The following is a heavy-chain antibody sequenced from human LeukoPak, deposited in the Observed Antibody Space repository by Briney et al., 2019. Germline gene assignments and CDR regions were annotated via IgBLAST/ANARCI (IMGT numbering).Heavy chain of an antibody. J-gene: IGHJ3*02. Sequence: ASVKVSCKVSGYTLTELSMHWVRQAPGKGLEWMGGFDPDDGETIYAQKFQGRVTMTEDTSTDTAYMELSSLRSEDTAVYYCATDRYNWNDGEPFDIWGQGTMVTVSS. CDR3: ATDRYNWNDGEPFDI. CDR1: GYTLTELS. V-gene: IGHV1-24*01. CDR2: FDPDDGET. D-gene: IGHD1-1*01.